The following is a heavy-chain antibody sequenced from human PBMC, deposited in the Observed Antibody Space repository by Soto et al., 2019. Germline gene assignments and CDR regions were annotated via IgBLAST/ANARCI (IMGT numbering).Heavy chain of an antibody. CDR3: AKPLDLYYCGSGTYMNPEGIPAL. CDR2: ISGSGDST. J-gene: IGHJ2*01. CDR1: GFTFSSYA. Sequence: EVQVLESGGHLVQPGGSLRLSCAASGFTFSSYAMSWVRQAPGKGLEWVSTISGSGDSTYYADSVKGRFTISRDNSRNTLYLRMNSLRDEDTAVYYCAKPLDLYYCGSGTYMNPEGIPALWGSGTLATASS. V-gene: IGHV3-23*01. D-gene: IGHD2-15*01.